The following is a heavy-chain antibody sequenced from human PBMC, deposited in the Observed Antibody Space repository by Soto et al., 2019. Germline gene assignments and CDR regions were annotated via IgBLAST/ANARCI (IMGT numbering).Heavy chain of an antibody. CDR1: GGSINSGAHY. V-gene: IGHV4-31*01. D-gene: IGHD1-1*01. CDR3: AKFAPNGVDF. CDR2: IYYSGPT. J-gene: IGHJ4*02. Sequence: QVQLQESGPGLVKPSQTLSLTCTVSGGSINSGAHYWSWIRQHPGKGLEWIGYIYYSGPTYHNPALKVLVTLSVDTAKNQFYLKRSSVTAADTAVYYCAKFAPNGVDFWGQETVVTVSS.